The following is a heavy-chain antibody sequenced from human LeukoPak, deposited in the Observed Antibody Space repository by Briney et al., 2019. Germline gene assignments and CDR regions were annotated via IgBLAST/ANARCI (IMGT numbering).Heavy chain of an antibody. J-gene: IGHJ5*02. D-gene: IGHD6-6*01. CDR2: INHSGST. V-gene: IGHV4-34*01. CDR1: GGSFSGYY. Sequence: SETLSLTCAVYGGSFSGYYWSWIRQPPGKGLGWIGEINHSGSTNYNPSLKSRVTISVDTSKNQFSLKLSSVTAADTAVYYCARDPYSSSSWFDPWGQGTLVIVSS. CDR3: ARDPYSSSSWFDP.